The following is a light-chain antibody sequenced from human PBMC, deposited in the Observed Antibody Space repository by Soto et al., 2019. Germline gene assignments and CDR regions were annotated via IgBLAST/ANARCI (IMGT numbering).Light chain of an antibody. CDR3: LSYDGSLSAKI. J-gene: IGLJ2*01. V-gene: IGLV1-40*01. Sequence: QSVLTQPPSVSGAPGQRVTVSFTGSSSNIGAGYDVHWYQQLPGTAPKLLIYGNNNRPSGVPDRFSGSKSGTSASLAITGLQAEDEADYYCLSYDGSLSAKIFGGGTKLTVL. CDR2: GNN. CDR1: SSNIGAGYD.